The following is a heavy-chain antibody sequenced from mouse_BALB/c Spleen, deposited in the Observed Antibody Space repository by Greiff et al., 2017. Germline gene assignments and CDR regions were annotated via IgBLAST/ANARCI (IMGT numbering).Heavy chain of an antibody. CDR1: GDSITSGY. D-gene: IGHD2-1*01. V-gene: IGHV3-8*02. Sequence: EVQRVESGPSLVKPSQTLSLTCSVTGDSITSGYWNWIRKFPGNKLEYMGYISYSGSTYYNPSLKSRISITRDTSKNQYYLQLNSVTTEDTATYYCARGDGNYPYYAMDYWGQGTSVTVSS. J-gene: IGHJ4*01. CDR2: ISYSGST. CDR3: ARGDGNYPYYAMDY.